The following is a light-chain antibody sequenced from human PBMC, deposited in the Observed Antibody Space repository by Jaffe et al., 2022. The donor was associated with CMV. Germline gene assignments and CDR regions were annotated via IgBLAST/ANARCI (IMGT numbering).Light chain of an antibody. Sequence: SALTQPASVSGSPGQSITISCTGASSDVGGYTYVSWYQQHPGKAPKLMIYDVTHRPSGVSNRFSGSKSGNTASLTISGLQAEDEADYYCTSYASSNTLHVVFGGGTKLTVL. V-gene: IGLV2-14*03. CDR3: TSYASSNTLHVV. CDR2: DVT. CDR1: SSDVGGYTY. J-gene: IGLJ2*01.